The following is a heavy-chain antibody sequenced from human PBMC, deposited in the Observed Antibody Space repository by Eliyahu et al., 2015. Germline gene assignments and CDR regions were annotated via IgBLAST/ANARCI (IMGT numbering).Heavy chain of an antibody. Sequence: EVQLVESGGGLVQPGGSLRLSCAASGFTFTSYAMSWVRQAPGKGLGWVSAISGSGGSTYYADSVKGRFTISRDNSKNTLYLQMNSLRAEDTAVYYCATPPGITIFGVATTFDYWGQGTLVTVSS. CDR2: ISGSGGST. J-gene: IGHJ4*02. CDR3: ATPPGITIFGVATTFDY. CDR1: GFTFTSYA. V-gene: IGHV3-23*04. D-gene: IGHD3-3*01.